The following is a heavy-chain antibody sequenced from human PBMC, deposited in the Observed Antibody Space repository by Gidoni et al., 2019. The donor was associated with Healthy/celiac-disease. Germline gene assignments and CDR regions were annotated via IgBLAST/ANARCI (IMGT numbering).Heavy chain of an antibody. CDR2: IGYDGSNK. D-gene: IGHD3-10*01. V-gene: IGHV3-33*01. Sequence: QVQLVESGGGVVPPGRSLRLSCAASGFSFSSHGMHWVRQAPGKGLEWVAVIGYDGSNKYYADSVKGRFTISRDNSKNTLYLQMNSLRAEDTAVYYCARDLARYGSGSYLFDPWGQGTLVTVSS. CDR1: GFSFSSHG. J-gene: IGHJ5*02. CDR3: ARDLARYGSGSYLFDP.